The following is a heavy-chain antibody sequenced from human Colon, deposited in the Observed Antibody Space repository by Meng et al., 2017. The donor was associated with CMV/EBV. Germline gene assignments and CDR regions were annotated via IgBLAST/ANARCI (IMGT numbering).Heavy chain of an antibody. J-gene: IGHJ6*02. CDR3: AKDTTSGSYIHHYGMDV. Sequence: GESLKISCAASGFTFSSYGMHWVRQAPGKGLEWVAFIRYDGSNKYYADSVKGRFTISRDNSKNTLYLQMNSLRAEDTAVYYCAKDTTSGSYIHHYGMDVWGLGTTVTVSS. D-gene: IGHD1-26*01. CDR1: GFTFSSYG. CDR2: IRYDGSNK. V-gene: IGHV3-30*02.